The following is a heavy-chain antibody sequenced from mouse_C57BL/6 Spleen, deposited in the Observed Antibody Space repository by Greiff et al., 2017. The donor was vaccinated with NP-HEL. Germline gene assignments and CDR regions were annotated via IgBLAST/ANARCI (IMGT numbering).Heavy chain of an antibody. V-gene: IGHV1-39*01. J-gene: IGHJ1*03. CDR1: GYSFTDYN. Sequence: EVQLQQSGPELVKPGASVKISCKASGYSFTDYNMNWVKQSNGKSLEWIGIINPNYGTTSYNQKFKGKATLTVDQSSSTAYMQINSLTSEDSAVYYCARGGYYGSGLHWYFDVWGTGTAVTVSS. CDR3: ARGGYYGSGLHWYFDV. CDR2: INPNYGTT. D-gene: IGHD1-1*01.